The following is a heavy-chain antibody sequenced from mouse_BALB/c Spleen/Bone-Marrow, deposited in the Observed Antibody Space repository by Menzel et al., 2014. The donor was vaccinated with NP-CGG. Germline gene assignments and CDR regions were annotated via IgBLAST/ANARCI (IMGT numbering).Heavy chain of an antibody. J-gene: IGHJ2*01. CDR3: AREGWLLRFEY. CDR2: INPYNDGT. Sequence: VQLQQSGPELIKPGASVKMSCKASGYTFTAYVMHWVKQKPGQGLEWIGYINPYNDGTNYNEKFKGKATLTSDKSSSTAYMGLSSLTSEDSAVYYCAREGWLLRFEYWGQGTTLTVSS. D-gene: IGHD2-3*01. V-gene: IGHV1-14*01. CDR1: GYTFTAYV.